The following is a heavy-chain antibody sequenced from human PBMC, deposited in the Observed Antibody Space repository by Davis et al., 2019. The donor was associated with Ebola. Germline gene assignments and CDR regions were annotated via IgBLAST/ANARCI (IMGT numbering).Heavy chain of an antibody. J-gene: IGHJ4*02. CDR2: IVVGSGNT. D-gene: IGHD3-16*02. V-gene: IGHV1-58*01. CDR3: AAGFTFGGVIID. Sequence: AASVKVSCKASGFTFTSSAVQWVRQARGQRLEWIGWIVVGSGNTNYAQKFQERVTITRDMSTSTAYMELSSLRSEDTAVYYCAAGFTFGGVIIDWGQGTLVTVSS. CDR1: GFTFTSSA.